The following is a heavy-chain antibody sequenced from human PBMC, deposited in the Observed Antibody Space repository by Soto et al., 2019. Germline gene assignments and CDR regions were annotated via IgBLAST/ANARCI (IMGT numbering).Heavy chain of an antibody. J-gene: IGHJ6*03. D-gene: IGHD5-12*01. V-gene: IGHV3-66*01. CDR3: ARCNIVATITPPFYYYMDV. Sequence: EVQLVESGGGLVQPGGSLRLSCAAYGFTVSSNYMSWVRQAPGKGLEWVSVIYSGGSTYYADSLKGRFTISRDNSKNTMYLQMNCLRAEDTAVYYCARCNIVATITPPFYYYMDVWGKGTTVTVSS. CDR1: GFTVSSNY. CDR2: IYSGGST.